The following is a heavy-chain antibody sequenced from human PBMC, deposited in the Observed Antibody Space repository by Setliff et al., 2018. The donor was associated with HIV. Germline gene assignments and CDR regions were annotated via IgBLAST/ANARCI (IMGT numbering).Heavy chain of an antibody. CDR1: GLTFSSYS. Sequence: HPGGSLRLSCAASGLTFSSYSMNWVRLAPGKGLEWVSYIHAGGGIIHFADSVKGRYTISRDNARNSLYLQMNSLRDEDTAMYYCARDPNALDYWGQGTLVTVS. V-gene: IGHV3-48*02. J-gene: IGHJ4*02. CDR3: ARDPNALDY. CDR2: IHAGGGII.